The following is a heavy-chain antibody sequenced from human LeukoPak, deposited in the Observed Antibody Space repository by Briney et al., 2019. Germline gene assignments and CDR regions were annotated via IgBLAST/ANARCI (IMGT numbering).Heavy chain of an antibody. CDR1: GGSVSGGSYY. CDR3: ARPTVFGVVGD. D-gene: IGHD3-3*01. Sequence: SETLSLTCTVSGGSVSGGSYYWSWIRQPPGKELEYIGYIYASGTTNYNPSLKSRVTILLDMSKNQFSLRLSSVTAADTAVYYCARPTVFGVVGDWGQGTLVTVSS. V-gene: IGHV4-61*01. J-gene: IGHJ4*02. CDR2: IYASGTT.